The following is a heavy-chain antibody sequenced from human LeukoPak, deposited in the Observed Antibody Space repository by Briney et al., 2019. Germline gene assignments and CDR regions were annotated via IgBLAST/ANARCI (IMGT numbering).Heavy chain of an antibody. CDR1: GFTFSSYG. CDR3: ARERGSYYYFDY. J-gene: IGHJ4*02. V-gene: IGHV3-30*19. CDR2: ISYDGSNK. D-gene: IGHD1-26*01. Sequence: GGSLRLSCAASGFTFSSYGMHWVRQAPGKGLEWVAVISYDGSNKYYADSVKGRFTISRDNSKNTLYLQMNSLRAEDTAVYYCARERGSYYYFDYWGQGTLVTVSS.